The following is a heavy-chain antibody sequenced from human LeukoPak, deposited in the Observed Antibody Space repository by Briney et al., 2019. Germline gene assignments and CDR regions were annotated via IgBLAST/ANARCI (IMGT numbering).Heavy chain of an antibody. CDR1: GGTFSSYT. J-gene: IGHJ4*02. CDR2: IIPILGIA. Sequence: GSSVKVSCKASGGTFSSYTISWVRQAPGQGLEWMGRIIPILGIANYAQKFQGRVTITADKSTGTAYMELSSLRSEDTAVYYCARNYYDSSGYYSPFDYWGQGTLVTVSS. D-gene: IGHD3-22*01. CDR3: ARNYYDSSGYYSPFDY. V-gene: IGHV1-69*02.